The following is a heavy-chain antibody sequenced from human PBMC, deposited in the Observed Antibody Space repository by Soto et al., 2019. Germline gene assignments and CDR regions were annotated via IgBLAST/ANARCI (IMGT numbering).Heavy chain of an antibody. CDR3: ATSSDWSPLLDY. CDR2: INNGGGT. Sequence: ASVKVSCKASQYTFTNFYLHWVRQAPGQRPEWMGWINNGGGTIYAQKFQGRLSMTRDTSITTAYMELSRLSPDDTAFYYCATSSDWSPLLDYWGQGTLVTVSS. V-gene: IGHV1-2*02. J-gene: IGHJ4*02. CDR1: QYTFTNFY. D-gene: IGHD6-19*01.